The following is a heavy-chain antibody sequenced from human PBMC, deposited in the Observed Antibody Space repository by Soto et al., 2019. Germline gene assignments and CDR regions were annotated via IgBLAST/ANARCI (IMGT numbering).Heavy chain of an antibody. V-gene: IGHV4-59*12. CDR3: TKVRADYYDSSGPNY. CDR2: IYYSGST. J-gene: IGHJ4*02. D-gene: IGHD3-22*01. CDR1: GGSISSYY. Sequence: SETLSLTCTVSGGSISSYYWSWIRQPPGKGLEWIGYIYYSGSTNYNPSLKSRVTISVDTSKNQFSLKLSLKTEDTAVYYCTKVRADYYDSSGPNYWGQGTLVTVSS.